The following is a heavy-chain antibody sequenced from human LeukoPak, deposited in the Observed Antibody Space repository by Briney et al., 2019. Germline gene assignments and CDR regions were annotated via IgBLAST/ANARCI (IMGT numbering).Heavy chain of an antibody. Sequence: ASVKVSCKASGYTFTSYDINWVRQATGQGLEWMGWMNPNSGNTGYAQKFQGRVTMTRNTSISTAYMELSSLRSEDTAVYYCARGVLSGYCSGGSCVYFDYWGQGTLVTVSS. J-gene: IGHJ4*02. D-gene: IGHD2-15*01. CDR1: GYTFTSYD. V-gene: IGHV1-8*01. CDR3: ARGVLSGYCSGGSCVYFDY. CDR2: MNPNSGNT.